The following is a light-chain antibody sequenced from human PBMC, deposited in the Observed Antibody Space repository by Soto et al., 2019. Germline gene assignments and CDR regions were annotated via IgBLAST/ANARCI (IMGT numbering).Light chain of an antibody. J-gene: IGKJ5*01. CDR2: DTS. V-gene: IGKV3-15*01. Sequence: EIVMTQSPATLSVSPGQRATLSCSASQSVSTKFAAYHQKPPQPPRLLIYDTSTRGTGIPARCSGSGSGKEFHLPTSSLQSEDFAVYYCQQYHSWPPITFGQGTRLEIK. CDR1: QSVSTK. CDR3: QQYHSWPPIT.